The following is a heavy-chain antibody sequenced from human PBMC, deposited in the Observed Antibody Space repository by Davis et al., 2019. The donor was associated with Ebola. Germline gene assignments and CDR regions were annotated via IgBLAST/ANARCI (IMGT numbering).Heavy chain of an antibody. V-gene: IGHV3-23*01. J-gene: IGHJ6*04. Sequence: GESLKISCAASGFTFSSYAMSWVRQAPGKGLEWVSAISGSGGSTYYADSVKGRFTISRDNSKKTRYLQRNSLRAEDTAVYYCAKSGLSFGVVKYHYGMDVWGKGTTVTVSS. D-gene: IGHD3-3*01. CDR3: AKSGLSFGVVKYHYGMDV. CDR1: GFTFSSYA. CDR2: ISGSGGST.